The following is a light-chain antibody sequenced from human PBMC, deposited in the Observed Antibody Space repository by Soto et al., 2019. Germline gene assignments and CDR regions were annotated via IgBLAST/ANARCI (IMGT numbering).Light chain of an antibody. J-gene: IGLJ2*01. CDR3: SSYSSSTTGV. V-gene: IGLV2-14*01. CDR2: EVS. CDR1: SSDVGAFNY. Sequence: QSALTQPASVSGSPGQSITISCTGASSDVGAFNYVSWYQQHPGKAPKLLIYEVSNRPSGLSNRFSGSKSGNTASLTISGLQAEVEADYYFSSYSSSTTGVFGGGTKLTVL.